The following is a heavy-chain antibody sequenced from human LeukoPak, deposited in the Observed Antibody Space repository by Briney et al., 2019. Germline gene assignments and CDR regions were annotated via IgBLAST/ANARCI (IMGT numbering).Heavy chain of an antibody. CDR3: ARDLGYYYDSSGYYYYYGMDV. CDR1: GFTVSSNY. Sequence: GGSLRLSCAASGFTVSSNYMSWVRQAPGKGLEWVSVIYSGGSTYYADSVKGRFTISRDNSKNTLYLQMNSLRAEDTAVCYCARDLGYYYDSSGYYYYYGMDVWGQGTTVTVSS. J-gene: IGHJ6*02. D-gene: IGHD3-22*01. CDR2: IYSGGST. V-gene: IGHV3-66*01.